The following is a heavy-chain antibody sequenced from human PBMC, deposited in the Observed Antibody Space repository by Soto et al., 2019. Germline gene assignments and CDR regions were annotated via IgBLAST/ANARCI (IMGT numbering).Heavy chain of an antibody. Sequence: QVQLVESGGGVVQPGRSLRLSCAASGFTFSSYGMHWVRQAPGKGLEWVAVISYDGSNKYYADSVKGRFTISRDNSKNKLYLQMNSLRAEDTAVYYCARVLVDIVVVVAAAMDVWGQGTTVTVSS. J-gene: IGHJ6*02. CDR2: ISYDGSNK. CDR1: GFTFSSYG. V-gene: IGHV3-30*03. CDR3: ARVLVDIVVVVAAAMDV. D-gene: IGHD2-15*01.